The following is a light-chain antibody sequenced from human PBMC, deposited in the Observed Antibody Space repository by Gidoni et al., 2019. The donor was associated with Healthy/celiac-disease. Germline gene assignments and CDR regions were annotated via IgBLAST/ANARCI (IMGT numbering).Light chain of an antibody. V-gene: IGLV2-8*01. CDR1: SSDVGGYNY. CDR3: SSYAGSNNVV. CDR2: EVS. Sequence: QSAPTQPPSASGSPGQSVTISCTGTSSDVGGYNYVSWYQQHPGKAPKLLIYEVSKRPSVVPARFSGSTSGNTASLTVSGLQAEVDADYYCSSYAGSNNVVFGGGTKLTVL. J-gene: IGLJ2*01.